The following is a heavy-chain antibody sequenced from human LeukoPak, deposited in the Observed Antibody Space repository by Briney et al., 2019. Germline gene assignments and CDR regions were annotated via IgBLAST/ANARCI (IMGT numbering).Heavy chain of an antibody. D-gene: IGHD2-21*01. CDR1: GGSISSYY. Sequence: KPSETLSLTCTVSGGSISSYYWSWIRQPPGKGLEWIGYIYYSGSTNYNPSLKSRVTISVDTSKNQFSLKLSSVTAADTAVYYSARGLWWCPEQCYYYMDVWGKGTTVTVSS. CDR2: IYYSGST. J-gene: IGHJ6*03. CDR3: ARGLWWCPEQCYYYMDV. V-gene: IGHV4-59*01.